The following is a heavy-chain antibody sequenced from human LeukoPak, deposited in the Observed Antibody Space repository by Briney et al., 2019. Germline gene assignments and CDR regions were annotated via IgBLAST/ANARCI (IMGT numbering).Heavy chain of an antibody. CDR3: ATYSSLNRREFQY. D-gene: IGHD3-22*01. Sequence: PGGSLRLSCTASGFTFSIYSMNWVRQAPGKGLQWVANIKTDGGEKYYVDSVKGRFTISRDNAKNSLYLQMNSLRAEDTAVYYCATYSSLNRREFQYWGQGTLLTVSS. CDR2: IKTDGGEK. V-gene: IGHV3-7*01. J-gene: IGHJ1*01. CDR1: GFTFSIYS.